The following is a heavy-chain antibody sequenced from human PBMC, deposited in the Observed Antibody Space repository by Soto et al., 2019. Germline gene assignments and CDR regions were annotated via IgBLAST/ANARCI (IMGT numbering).Heavy chain of an antibody. CDR1: GYSFSNSY. CDR3: ARGEDDYAEAYYFDY. D-gene: IGHD3-16*01. CDR2: INPAGGST. V-gene: IGHV1-46*01. Sequence: GASVKVSCKASGYSFSNSYVVWVRQAPGQGLEWMGVINPAGGSTTYAQKFQDRVTMTRDTSTSTAYMELRSLRSDDTAVYYCARGEDDYAEAYYFDYWRQGTLVTVSS. J-gene: IGHJ4*02.